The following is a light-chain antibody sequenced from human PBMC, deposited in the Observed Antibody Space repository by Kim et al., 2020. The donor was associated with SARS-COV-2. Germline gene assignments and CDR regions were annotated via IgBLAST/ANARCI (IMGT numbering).Light chain of an antibody. CDR2: GAS. CDR3: QQSNNWPIT. Sequence: VSTGERVTLSCRASQSVSTNLGWYQQKPGQPPRLLIYGASIRATGIPVRFSGSGSGTDLTLTISSLQSEDFALYYCQQSNNWPITFGQGTRLEIK. CDR1: QSVSTN. J-gene: IGKJ5*01. V-gene: IGKV3-15*01.